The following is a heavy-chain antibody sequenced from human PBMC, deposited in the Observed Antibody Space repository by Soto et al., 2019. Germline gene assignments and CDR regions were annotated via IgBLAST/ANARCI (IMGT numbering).Heavy chain of an antibody. J-gene: IGHJ4*02. D-gene: IGHD4-17*01. CDR2: ISYDGSNK. Sequence: GGSLRLSCAASGFTFSSYAMHWVRQAPGKGLEWVAVISYDGSNKYYADSVKGRFTISRDNSKNTLYLQMNSLRAEDTAVYYCARDGAAKTTVVTPGLDYWGQGTLVTVSS. CDR1: GFTFSSYA. V-gene: IGHV3-30-3*01. CDR3: ARDGAAKTTVVTPGLDY.